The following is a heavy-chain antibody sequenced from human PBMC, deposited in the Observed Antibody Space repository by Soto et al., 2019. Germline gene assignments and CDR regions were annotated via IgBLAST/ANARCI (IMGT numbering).Heavy chain of an antibody. J-gene: IGHJ5*02. Sequence: SATLCLTCTVSGDPMNIGGYYWTWIRQFPGKGLEWIGEINHSGESNYDPSLKGRVTMSLDTSTNQMSLKMTSLTAADTAVYYCARGGRYCSGTSCYAFDPWGQGTLVTVSS. CDR2: INHSGES. V-gene: IGHV4-34*01. D-gene: IGHD2-2*01. CDR1: GDPMNIGGYY. CDR3: ARGGRYCSGTSCYAFDP.